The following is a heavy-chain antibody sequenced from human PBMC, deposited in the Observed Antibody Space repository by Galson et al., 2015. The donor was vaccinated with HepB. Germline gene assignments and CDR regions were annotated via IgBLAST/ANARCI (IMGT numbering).Heavy chain of an antibody. CDR1: GYTFTGYY. D-gene: IGHD3-22*01. CDR2: INPNSGGT. V-gene: IGHV1-2*02. CDR3: ARGLYYYDSSGYFPKS. Sequence: SVKVSCKASGYTFTGYYMHWVRQAPGQGLEWMGWINPNSGGTNYAQKFQGRVTMTRDTSISTAYMELSRLRSDDTAVYYCARGLYYYDSSGYFPKSWGQGTLVTVSS. J-gene: IGHJ4*02.